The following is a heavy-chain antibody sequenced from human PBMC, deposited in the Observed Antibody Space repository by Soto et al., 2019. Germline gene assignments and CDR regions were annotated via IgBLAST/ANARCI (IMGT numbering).Heavy chain of an antibody. CDR3: AGSNNGDYHSWFDY. Sequence: GGSLRLSCAASGFTFDDYGMSWVRQAPGKGLEWVSGINWNGGSTGYADSVKGRFTISRDNAKNSLYLQMNSLRAEDTALYHCAGSNNGDYHSWFDYWGQGTLVTVSS. D-gene: IGHD4-17*01. CDR2: INWNGGST. CDR1: GFTFDDYG. V-gene: IGHV3-20*01. J-gene: IGHJ4*02.